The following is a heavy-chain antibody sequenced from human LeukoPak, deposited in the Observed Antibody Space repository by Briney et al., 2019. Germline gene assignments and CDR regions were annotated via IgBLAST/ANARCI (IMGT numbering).Heavy chain of an antibody. CDR1: GYTFTGYY. D-gene: IGHD2-15*01. Sequence: ASVKVSCKAPGYTFTGYYMHWVRQAPGQGLEWMGRINPNSGGTNYAQKFQGRVTMTRDTSISTAYMELSRLRSDDTAVYYCARHTRRGYCSGGSCYAWFDYWGQGTLVTVSS. CDR3: ARHTRRGYCSGGSCYAWFDY. CDR2: INPNSGGT. J-gene: IGHJ4*02. V-gene: IGHV1-2*06.